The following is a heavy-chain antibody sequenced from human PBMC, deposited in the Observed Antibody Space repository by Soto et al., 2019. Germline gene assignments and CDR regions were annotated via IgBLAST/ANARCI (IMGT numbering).Heavy chain of an antibody. D-gene: IGHD1-1*01. J-gene: IGHJ4*02. V-gene: IGHV3-7*01. CDR1: GFTFSSYW. CDR3: ATQNWNTSPFRY. CDR2: IKPDGSEK. Sequence: GGSLRLSCAASGFTFSSYWMSWVRQAPGKGLEWVANIKPDGSEKYYVDSVKGRFTISRDNAKNSLYLQVNSLRAEDTAVYYCATQNWNTSPFRYWGLGTLVTVSS.